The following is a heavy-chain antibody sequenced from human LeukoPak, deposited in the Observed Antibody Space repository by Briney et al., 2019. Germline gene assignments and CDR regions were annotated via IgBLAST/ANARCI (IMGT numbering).Heavy chain of an antibody. D-gene: IGHD2-2*01. J-gene: IGHJ4*02. CDR1: GYSISSGYY. CDR3: AREPIQYCSSTSCYPG. V-gene: IGHV4-38-2*02. Sequence: SETLSLTCAVSGYSISSGYYWGWIRQPPGKGLEWIGSLYHSGSTYYNPSLKSRVTISVDTSKNQFSLKLSSVTAADTAVYYCAREPIQYCSSTSCYPGWGQGTLVTVSS. CDR2: LYHSGST.